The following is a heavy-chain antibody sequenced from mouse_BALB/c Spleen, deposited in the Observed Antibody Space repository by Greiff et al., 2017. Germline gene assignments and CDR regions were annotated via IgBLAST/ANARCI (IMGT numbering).Heavy chain of an antibody. CDR3: ARGYGNYWYFDV. Sequence: QVQLQQSGAELVRPGSSVKISCKASGYAFSSYWMNWVKQRPGQGLEWIGQIYPGDGDTNYNGKFKGKATLTADKSSSTAYMQLSSLTSEDSAVYFCARGYGNYWYFDVWGAGTTVTVSS. D-gene: IGHD2-10*02. CDR1: GYAFSSYW. CDR2: IYPGDGDT. J-gene: IGHJ1*01. V-gene: IGHV1-80*01.